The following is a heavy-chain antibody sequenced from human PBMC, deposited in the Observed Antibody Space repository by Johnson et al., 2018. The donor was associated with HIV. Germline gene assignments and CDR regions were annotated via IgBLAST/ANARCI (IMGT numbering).Heavy chain of an antibody. V-gene: IGHV3-30*18. J-gene: IGHJ3*02. Sequence: QVQLVESGGGVVQPGKSLTLSCVGSGLSFSNFGIHWVRQAPGKGPEWVAVISFDGNLKKYADSVKGRFTISRDNSKNTLYLQMNSLRAEDTAVYYCAKVWDYYDSNAFDIWGQGTMVTVSS. CDR3: AKVWDYYDSNAFDI. CDR1: GLSFSNFG. D-gene: IGHD3-22*01. CDR2: ISFDGNLK.